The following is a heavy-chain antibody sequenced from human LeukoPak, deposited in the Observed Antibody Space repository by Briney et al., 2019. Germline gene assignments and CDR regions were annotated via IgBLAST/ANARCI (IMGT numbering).Heavy chain of an antibody. D-gene: IGHD3-22*01. CDR1: GYTFTGYY. Sequence: ASVRVSCKACGYTFTGYYVHCVPHAPGQGLEWMGWINPNRGGTNYAQKSQGRDTMTRDTSNSTAHRELSRLRSDDTAVYYCAREVPHYYDSSGYDPYFDYWGQGTLVTVSS. J-gene: IGHJ4*02. CDR3: AREVPHYYDSSGYDPYFDY. V-gene: IGHV1-2*02. CDR2: INPNRGGT.